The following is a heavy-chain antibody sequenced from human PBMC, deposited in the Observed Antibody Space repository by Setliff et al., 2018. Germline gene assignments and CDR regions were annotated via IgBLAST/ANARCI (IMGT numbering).Heavy chain of an antibody. V-gene: IGHV1-69*13. D-gene: IGHD1-26*01. CDR1: GGTLSSYA. Sequence: SVKVSCKASGGTLSSYAITWVRQAPGQGLEWMGGTIPIFGTAKYAQKFQGRVTITADQSTRTAYMELSSLRSEDTAVYYCAIPSSGNFYFDYWGQGTLVTVSS. CDR2: TIPIFGTA. J-gene: IGHJ4*02. CDR3: AIPSSGNFYFDY.